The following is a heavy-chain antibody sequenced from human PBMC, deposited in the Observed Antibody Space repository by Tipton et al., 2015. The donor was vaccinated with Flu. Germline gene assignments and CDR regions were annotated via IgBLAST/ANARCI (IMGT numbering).Heavy chain of an antibody. V-gene: IGHV4-38-2*02. CDR1: SYSISSGYY. D-gene: IGHD3-10*02. J-gene: IGHJ4*02. CDR2: IYHSGST. Sequence: TLSLTCTVSSYSISSGYYWGWVRQPPGKGLEWIGTIYHSGSTYYNPSLKSRLTMSVDTSKNQFSLKLSSVTAADTAVYYCARHTGDSVRGVIDYWGQGTLVTVSS. CDR3: ARHTGDSVRGVIDY.